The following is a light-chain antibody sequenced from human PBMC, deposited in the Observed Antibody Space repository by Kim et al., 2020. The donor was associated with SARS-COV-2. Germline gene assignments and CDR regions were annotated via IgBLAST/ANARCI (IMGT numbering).Light chain of an antibody. Sequence: SVSPGESATLSCRASQSVSSYLAWYQQKAGQAPRLLIYDASNRATGIPARFSGSGSGTDFTLTISSLEPEDFAVYYCQQRTNWPLTFGGGTKLEIK. CDR3: QQRTNWPLT. V-gene: IGKV3-11*01. J-gene: IGKJ4*01. CDR1: QSVSSY. CDR2: DAS.